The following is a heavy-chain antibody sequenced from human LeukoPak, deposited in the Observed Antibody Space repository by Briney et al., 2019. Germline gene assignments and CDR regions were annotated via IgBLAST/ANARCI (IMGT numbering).Heavy chain of an antibody. CDR1: GGSISSYY. J-gene: IGHJ6*03. V-gene: IGHV4-4*07. D-gene: IGHD3-10*01. CDR3: ARDRATMVRGVSYYYYMDV. CDR2: IYTSGST. Sequence: SETLSLTCTVSGGSISSYYWSWIRQPAGKGLEWIGRIYTSGSTNYNPSLKSRVTMSVDTSKNQFSLKLSSVTAADTAVYYRARDRATMVRGVSYYYYMDVWGKGTTVTISS.